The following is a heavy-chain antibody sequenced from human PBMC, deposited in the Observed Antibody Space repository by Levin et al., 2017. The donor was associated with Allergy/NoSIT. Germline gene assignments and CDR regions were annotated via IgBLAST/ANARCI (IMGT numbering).Heavy chain of an antibody. CDR1: GFTFSSYA. CDR2: ISGSGGST. Sequence: GGSLRLSCAASGFTFSSYAMSWVRQAPGKGLEWVSAISGSGGSTYYADSVKGRFTISRDNSKNTLYLQMNSLRAEDTAVYYCAKDYYDILTGYYHPYYFDYWGQGTLVTVSS. J-gene: IGHJ4*02. V-gene: IGHV3-23*01. D-gene: IGHD3-9*01. CDR3: AKDYYDILTGYYHPYYFDY.